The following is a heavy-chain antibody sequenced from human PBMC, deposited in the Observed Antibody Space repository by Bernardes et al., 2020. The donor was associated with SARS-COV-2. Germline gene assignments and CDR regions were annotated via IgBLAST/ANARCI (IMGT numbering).Heavy chain of an antibody. CDR3: ARGDDAGYCINAECMGFDP. D-gene: IGHD2-8*01. V-gene: IGHV3-11*01. Sequence: GGSLRLSCLASGFTFSDHYMTWIRQAPGKGPEWVSSISSSGSIIHDADSVKGRFTISRDNAKNSLYLQMDSLRAEDTAVYYCARGDDAGYCINAECMGFDPWGQGTLVTVSS. CDR1: GFTFSDHY. CDR2: ISSSGSII. J-gene: IGHJ5*02.